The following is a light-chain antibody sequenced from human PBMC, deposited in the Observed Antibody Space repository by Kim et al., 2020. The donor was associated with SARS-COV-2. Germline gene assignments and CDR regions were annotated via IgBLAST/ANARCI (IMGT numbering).Light chain of an antibody. J-gene: IGLJ1*01. V-gene: IGLV3-25*03. CDR1: ALPKQY. Sequence: PGQAARITCSGDALPKQYAYWYQQKPGQAPVLVIYKDSERPSGIPERFSGSSSGTTVTLTISGVQAEDEADYYCQSVDSSGTYYVFGTGTKVTVL. CDR2: KDS. CDR3: QSVDSSGTYYV.